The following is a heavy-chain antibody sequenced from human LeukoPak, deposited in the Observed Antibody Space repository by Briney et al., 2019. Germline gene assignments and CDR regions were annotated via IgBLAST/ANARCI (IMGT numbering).Heavy chain of an antibody. V-gene: IGHV3-7*01. Sequence: GGSLRLSCAASGFTFSSYWTSWVRQAPGKGLEWVANIKQDGSEKYYVDSVKGRFTISRDNAKNTLYLQMNSLTAEDTAVYYCARRLATSGVLDYWGQGTLVTVSS. J-gene: IGHJ4*02. D-gene: IGHD6-13*01. CDR1: GFTFSSYW. CDR3: ARRLATSGVLDY. CDR2: IKQDGSEK.